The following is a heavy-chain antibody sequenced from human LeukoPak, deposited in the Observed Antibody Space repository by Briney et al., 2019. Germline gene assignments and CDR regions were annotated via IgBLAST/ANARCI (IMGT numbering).Heavy chain of an antibody. V-gene: IGHV3-30*02. J-gene: IGHJ5*02. CDR3: ARDASGLPRFDP. Sequence: GGSLRLSCAASGFTFSSYGMHWVRQAPGKGLEWVAFIRYDGSNKYYADSVKGRFTISRDNSKNTLYLQMNSLRAEDTAVYYCARDASGLPRFDPWGQGTLVTVSS. D-gene: IGHD1-26*01. CDR2: IRYDGSNK. CDR1: GFTFSSYG.